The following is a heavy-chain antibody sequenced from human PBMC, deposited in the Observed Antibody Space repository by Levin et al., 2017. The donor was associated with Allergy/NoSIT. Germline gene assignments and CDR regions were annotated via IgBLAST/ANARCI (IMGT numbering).Heavy chain of an antibody. V-gene: IGHV3-23*01. D-gene: IGHD1-1*01. CDR1: GFSFSSYA. CDR3: AKVKQSASWNSFDY. J-gene: IGHJ4*02. CDR2: ISDTAGST. Sequence: PGGSLRLSCAASGFSFSSYAMAWVRQAPGRGLEWVSVISDTAGSTFYADSAKGLFTMSRDNSKNTLYLQMNSLRAEDTALYYCAKVKQSASWNSFDYWGQGTLVTVSS.